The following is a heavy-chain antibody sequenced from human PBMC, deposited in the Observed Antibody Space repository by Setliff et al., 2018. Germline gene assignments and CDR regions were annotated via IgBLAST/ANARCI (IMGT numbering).Heavy chain of an antibody. CDR1: GFTFDDYA. Sequence: PGGSLRLSCAASGFTFDDYAMHWVRQAPGKGLEWVSGISWNSGSIGYADSVKGRFTISRDNAKNSLYLQMNSLRAEDTALYYCAKDGTDLRLIAAAGTPWGYFDYWGQGTLVTVSS. J-gene: IGHJ4*02. D-gene: IGHD6-13*01. CDR2: ISWNSGSI. CDR3: AKDGTDLRLIAAAGTPWGYFDY. V-gene: IGHV3-9*01.